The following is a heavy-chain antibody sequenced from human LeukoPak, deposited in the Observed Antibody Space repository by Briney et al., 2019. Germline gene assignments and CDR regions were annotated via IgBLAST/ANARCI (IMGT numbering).Heavy chain of an antibody. D-gene: IGHD3-10*01. CDR2: ISSSSSYI. V-gene: IGHV3-21*01. CDR1: GFTFSSYS. Sequence: GGSLRLSCAASGFTFSSYSVNWVRQAPGKGLEWVSSISSSSSYIYYADSVKGRFTISRDNAKNSLYLQMNSLRAEDTAVYYCARAYYYGSGSYYPKDDYWGQGTLVTVSS. J-gene: IGHJ4*02. CDR3: ARAYYYGSGSYYPKDDY.